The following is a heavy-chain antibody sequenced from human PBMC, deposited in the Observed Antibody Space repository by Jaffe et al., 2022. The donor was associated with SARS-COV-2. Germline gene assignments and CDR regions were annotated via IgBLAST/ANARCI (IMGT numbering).Heavy chain of an antibody. CDR1: GFSFTSAW. Sequence: EVQAVESGGGLVKPGGSLTLSCAASGFSFTSAWMSWVRQSPGKGLEWVAQIKSRAVGGTIDYAAPVKGRFTISRDDSKNTLYLQMNILQTEDTAVYYCSDLGQGPFGGQGTLVTVSS. J-gene: IGHJ4*02. CDR3: SDLGQGPF. D-gene: IGHD7-27*01. CDR2: IKSRAVGGTI. V-gene: IGHV3-15*01.